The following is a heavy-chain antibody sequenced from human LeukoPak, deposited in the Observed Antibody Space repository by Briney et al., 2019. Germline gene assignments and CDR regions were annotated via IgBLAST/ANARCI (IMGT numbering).Heavy chain of an antibody. CDR1: GVSISSSSYY. V-gene: IGHV4-39*01. D-gene: IGHD7-27*01. Sequence: SETLSLTCTVSGVSISSSSYYWGWIRQPPGKGLEWIGSIYYSGSTYYNPSLKSRVTISVDTSKNQFSLKLSSVTAADTAVYYCARLPWGKDYWGQGTLVTVSS. CDR3: ARLPWGKDY. J-gene: IGHJ4*02. CDR2: IYYSGST.